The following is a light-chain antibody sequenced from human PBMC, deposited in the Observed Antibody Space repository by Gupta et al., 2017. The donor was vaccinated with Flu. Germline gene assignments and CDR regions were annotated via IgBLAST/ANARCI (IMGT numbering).Light chain of an antibody. CDR3: QQSYTAPQLT. V-gene: IGKV1-39*01. CDR1: QSISNY. CDR2: AAS. J-gene: IGKJ4*01. Sequence: QMTQSPSSLSASVGDRVTITCRASQSISNYLNWYQQKPGKAPKLLIYAASSMQSGVPSRFSGSGSGTDFTLTISSLQPEDFATYYCQQSYTAPQLTFGGGTKVEIK.